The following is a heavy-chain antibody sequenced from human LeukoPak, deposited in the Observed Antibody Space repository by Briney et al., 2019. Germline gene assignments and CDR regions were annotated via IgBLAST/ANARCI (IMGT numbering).Heavy chain of an antibody. CDR2: ISGSGGST. V-gene: IGHV3-23*01. CDR3: AKGPKGAYGDFFDY. J-gene: IGHJ4*02. D-gene: IGHD4-17*01. Sequence: GGSLRLCCAASGFTFSSYAMSWDRQAPGKGLEWVSAISGSGGSTYYADSVKGRFTISRDNSKNTLYLQMNSLRAEDTAVYYCAKGPKGAYGDFFDYWGQGTLVTVSS. CDR1: GFTFSSYA.